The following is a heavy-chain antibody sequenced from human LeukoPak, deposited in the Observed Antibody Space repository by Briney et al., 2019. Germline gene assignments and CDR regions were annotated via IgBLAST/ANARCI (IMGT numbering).Heavy chain of an antibody. D-gene: IGHD3-10*01. V-gene: IGHV1-2*02. CDR2: INPNSGGT. CDR3: ARGQYYYGSGSYVFDY. Sequence: ASVTVSRKASGYTFTGYYMHWVRQAPGQGLEWMGWINPNSGGTNYAQKFQGRVTMTRDTSISTAYMELSRLRSDDTAVYYCARGQYYYGSGSYVFDYWGQGTLVTVSS. CDR1: GYTFTGYY. J-gene: IGHJ4*02.